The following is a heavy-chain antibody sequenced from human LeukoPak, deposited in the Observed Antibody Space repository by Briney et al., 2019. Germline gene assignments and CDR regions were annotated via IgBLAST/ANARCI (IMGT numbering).Heavy chain of an antibody. J-gene: IGHJ5*02. Sequence: SETLSLTCTVSGGSISSGGYYWSWIRQHPGKGLEWIGYIYYGGSTYYNPSLKSRVTISVDTSKNQFSLKLSSVTAADTAVYYCARFSTYSDNWFDPWGQGTLVTVSS. CDR3: ARFSTYSDNWFDP. CDR1: GGSISSGGYY. V-gene: IGHV4-31*03. CDR2: IYYGGST. D-gene: IGHD2-21*01.